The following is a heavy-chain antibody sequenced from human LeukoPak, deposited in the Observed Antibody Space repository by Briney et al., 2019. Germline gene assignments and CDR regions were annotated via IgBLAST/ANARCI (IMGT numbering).Heavy chain of an antibody. J-gene: IGHJ3*02. D-gene: IGHD3-16*02. CDR2: IYSSGTT. CDR1: GDSISTYY. Sequence: ETLSLTCTVSGDSISTYYWSWIRQPPGKGLEWIGYIYSSGTTNNHPSLRSRVTMSLDTSKNQFSLRLSSVTAADTALYYCARVRNYPDAFDIWSDGTMVTVSS. V-gene: IGHV4-59*13. CDR3: ARVRNYPDAFDI.